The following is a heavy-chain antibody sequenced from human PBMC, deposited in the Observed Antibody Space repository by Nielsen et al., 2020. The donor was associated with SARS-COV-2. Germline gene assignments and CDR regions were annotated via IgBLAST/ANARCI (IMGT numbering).Heavy chain of an antibody. CDR2: IYYSGRT. CDR1: GGSISTGSHY. J-gene: IGHJ4*02. CDR3: ARHRRGGDFYY. Sequence: SETLSLTCIVSGGSISTGSHYWSWIRQPPGKGLEWIGYIYYSGRTYYNPSLKSRVAISADTSKNQFSLRLTSVTASDTAVYFCARHRRGGDFYYWGQGTLVIASP. V-gene: IGHV4-39*01. D-gene: IGHD4-17*01.